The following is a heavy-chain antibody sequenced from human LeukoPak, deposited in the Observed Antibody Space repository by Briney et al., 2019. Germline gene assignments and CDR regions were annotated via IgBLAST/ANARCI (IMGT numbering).Heavy chain of an antibody. Sequence: GRSLRLSCAASGFTFSSYAMHWVRQAPGKGLEWVAVISYDGSNKYYADSVKGRFTISRDNSKNTLYLQMNSLRAEDTAVYYCAKDGGDDYGPSDYFDYWGQGTLVTVSS. D-gene: IGHD2-21*01. CDR2: ISYDGSNK. CDR3: AKDGGDDYGPSDYFDY. J-gene: IGHJ4*02. CDR1: GFTFSSYA. V-gene: IGHV3-30-3*01.